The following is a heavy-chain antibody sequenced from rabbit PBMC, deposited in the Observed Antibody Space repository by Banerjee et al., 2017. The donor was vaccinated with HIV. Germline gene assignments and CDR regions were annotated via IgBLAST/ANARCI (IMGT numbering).Heavy chain of an antibody. CDR3: ARESYADYVQGTRLDL. CDR2: IYAGSSGST. Sequence: QSLEESGGDLVKPGASLTLTCTASGFSFSSGYYMCWVRQAPGKGLEWIACIYAGSSGSTYYASWAKGRFTISKTSSTTVTLQMTSLTAEDTATHFCARESYADYVQGTRLDLWGPGTLVTV. V-gene: IGHV1S40*01. D-gene: IGHD2-1*01. J-gene: IGHJ3*01. CDR1: GFSFSSGYY.